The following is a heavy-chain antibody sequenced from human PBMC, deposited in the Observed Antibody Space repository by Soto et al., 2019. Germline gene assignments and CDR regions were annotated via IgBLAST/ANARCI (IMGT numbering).Heavy chain of an antibody. D-gene: IGHD3-3*01. Sequence: SETLSLTCTVSGGSISSYYWSWIRQPPGKGLEWIGYIYYSGSTNYNPSLKSRVTISVDTSKNQFSLKLSSVTAADTTVYYCAREPPYDFWRGHGWFDPWGQGTLVTVSS. CDR2: IYYSGST. V-gene: IGHV4-59*01. J-gene: IGHJ5*02. CDR3: AREPPYDFWRGHGWFDP. CDR1: GGSISSYY.